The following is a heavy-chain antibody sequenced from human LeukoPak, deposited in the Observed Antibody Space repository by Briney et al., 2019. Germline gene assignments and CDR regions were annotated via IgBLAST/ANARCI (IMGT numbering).Heavy chain of an antibody. D-gene: IGHD3-3*01. CDR2: ISSSSSYI. J-gene: IGHJ6*02. Sequence: PGGSLRLSCAASGFTFSSYSMNWVRQAPGKGLEWFSSISSSSSYIYYADSVKGRFTISRDNAKSSLYLQMNSLRAEDTAVYYCARDSDDFWSGYYDYYGMDVWGQGTTVTVSS. V-gene: IGHV3-21*01. CDR1: GFTFSSYS. CDR3: ARDSDDFWSGYYDYYGMDV.